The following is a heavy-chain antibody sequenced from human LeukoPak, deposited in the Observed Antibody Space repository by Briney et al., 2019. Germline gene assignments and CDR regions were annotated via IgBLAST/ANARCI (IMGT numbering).Heavy chain of an antibody. CDR1: GYTFTSYD. V-gene: IGHV1-8*01. Sequence: ASVKVSCKASGYTFTSYDINWVRQATGQGLEWMGWMNPNSGNTGYAQKLQGRVTMTRNTSISTAYMELSSLRSEDTAVYYCARGYSGYDSSDYYYYYMDVWGKGTTVTVSS. J-gene: IGHJ6*03. D-gene: IGHD5-12*01. CDR3: ARGYSGYDSSDYYYYYMDV. CDR2: MNPNSGNT.